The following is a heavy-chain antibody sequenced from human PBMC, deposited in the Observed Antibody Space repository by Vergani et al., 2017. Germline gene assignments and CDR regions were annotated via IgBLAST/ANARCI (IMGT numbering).Heavy chain of an antibody. D-gene: IGHD5-24*01. Sequence: EVQLVESGGGLVQPGGSLRLSCAASGFTVSSNYMSWVRQAPGKGLEWVSVIYSGGSTYYADSVKGRFTISRDNSKNTLYLQMNSLRAEDPAVYYCARGTMDLGWRQFYYMDVWGKGTTVTVSS. V-gene: IGHV3-66*01. CDR2: IYSGGST. CDR3: ARGTMDLGWRQFYYMDV. CDR1: GFTVSSNY. J-gene: IGHJ6*03.